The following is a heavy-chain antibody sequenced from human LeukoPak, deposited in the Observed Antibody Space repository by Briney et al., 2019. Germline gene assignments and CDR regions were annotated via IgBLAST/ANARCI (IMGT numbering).Heavy chain of an antibody. J-gene: IGHJ4*02. V-gene: IGHV4-30-2*01. CDR3: ARGYQHPAYYFDY. D-gene: IGHD2-2*01. CDR1: GGSISSGGSY. CDR2: IYHSGST. Sequence: SETLSLTCTVSGGSISSGGSYWSWIRQPPGKGLEWIGYIYHSGSTYYNPSLKSRVTISVDRSKNQFSLKLSSVTAADTAVYYCARGYQHPAYYFDYWGQGTLVTVSS.